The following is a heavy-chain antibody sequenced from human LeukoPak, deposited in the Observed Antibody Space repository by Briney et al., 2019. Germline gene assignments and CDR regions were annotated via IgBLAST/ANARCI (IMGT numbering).Heavy chain of an antibody. D-gene: IGHD2-8*01. Sequence: SETLSLTCAVYGGSFSGYYWSWIRQPPGKGLEWIGEINHSGSTNYNPSLKSRVTISVDTSKDQFSLKLSSVTAADTAVYYCARDLPRTNGVRWFDPWGQGTLVTVSS. CDR1: GGSFSGYY. V-gene: IGHV4-34*01. J-gene: IGHJ5*02. CDR2: INHSGST. CDR3: ARDLPRTNGVRWFDP.